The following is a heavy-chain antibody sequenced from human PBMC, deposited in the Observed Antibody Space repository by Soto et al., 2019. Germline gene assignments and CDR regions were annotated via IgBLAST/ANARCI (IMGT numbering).Heavy chain of an antibody. CDR2: VYYSGTT. D-gene: IGHD3-22*01. CDR3: ARMSYFYDKWYFDI. J-gene: IGHJ2*01. V-gene: IGHV4-30-4*01. Sequence: PPETLSLTCTVSGASINNNDYYWSWIRQTPGKGLEWIGYVYYSGTTDYIPSLKSRLSMSIDKSQKQFTLKLNSVTAADTATYYCARMSYFYDKWYFDIWGRGTLVTVS. CDR1: GASINNNDYY.